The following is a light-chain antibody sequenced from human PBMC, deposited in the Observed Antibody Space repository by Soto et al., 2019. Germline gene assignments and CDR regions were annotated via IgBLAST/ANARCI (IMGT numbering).Light chain of an antibody. CDR2: GAS. V-gene: IGKV3-15*01. Sequence: EIVMTQSPVTLSVSPGERATLFCRASQSVSSNLAWYQQKPGQAPRLLIFGASTRATGIPARFSGRGSGTDLTLTISSLQSEDFAVYYCQQYNNWPPWTLGQGTKVEIK. CDR3: QQYNNWPPWT. CDR1: QSVSSN. J-gene: IGKJ1*01.